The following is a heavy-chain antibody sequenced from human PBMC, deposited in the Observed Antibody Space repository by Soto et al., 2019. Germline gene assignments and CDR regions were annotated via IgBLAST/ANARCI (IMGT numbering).Heavy chain of an antibody. CDR2: ISYDGSNK. V-gene: IGHV3-30-3*01. CDR1: GFTFSSYA. J-gene: IGHJ3*02. Sequence: QVQLVESGGGVVQPGRSLRLSCAASGFTFSSYAMHWVRQAPGKGLEWVAVISYDGSNKYYADSVKGRFTISRDNSKNTLYLQMNSLRAEDTAVYYCATDQHKKDAFDIWGQGTMVTVSS. D-gene: IGHD2-2*01. CDR3: ATDQHKKDAFDI.